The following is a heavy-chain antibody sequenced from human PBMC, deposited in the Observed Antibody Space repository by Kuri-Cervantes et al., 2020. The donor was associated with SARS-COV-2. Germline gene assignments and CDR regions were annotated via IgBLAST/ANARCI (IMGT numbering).Heavy chain of an antibody. Sequence: ASVKVSCKASGYTFTSYDINWVRQATGQGLEWMGWMNPNSANTGYAQKFQGRATITADKSTSTAYMELSSLRSEDTAVYYCARGDIVVVPRPYYYYMDVWGKGTTVTVSS. CDR3: ARGDIVVVPRPYYYYMDV. CDR2: MNPNSANT. V-gene: IGHV1-8*03. D-gene: IGHD2-2*01. CDR1: GYTFTSYD. J-gene: IGHJ6*03.